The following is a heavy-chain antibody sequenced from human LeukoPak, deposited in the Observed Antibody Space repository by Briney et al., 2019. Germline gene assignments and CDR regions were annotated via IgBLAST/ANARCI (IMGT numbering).Heavy chain of an antibody. Sequence: TGGSLRLSCAASGFSFSDYGMHWVRQAPGKGLEWVTFIRYDGSNKYYADSVKARFTISRDNSKNTLYLQMNSLRAEDTAVYYCAKRAVLTTFQSSLANYYYYMDVWGKGTTVTVSS. V-gene: IGHV3-30*02. CDR3: AKRAVLTTFQSSLANYYYYMDV. J-gene: IGHJ6*03. D-gene: IGHD1-1*01. CDR2: IRYDGSNK. CDR1: GFSFSDYG.